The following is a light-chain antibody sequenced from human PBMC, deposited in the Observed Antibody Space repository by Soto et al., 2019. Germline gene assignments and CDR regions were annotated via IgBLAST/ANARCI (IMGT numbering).Light chain of an antibody. CDR3: QQYGSSLLT. J-gene: IGKJ4*01. CDR1: QSVSSNY. V-gene: IGKV3-20*01. CDR2: GAS. Sequence: EIVLTQSPGTLSLSPGERATLSCRASQSVSSNYLAWYQQKPGQAPRLLIYGASSRATGIPDRFSGSGSGTDFTLTIIRLEPEDFAVYYCQQYGSSLLTFGGGTKVDIK.